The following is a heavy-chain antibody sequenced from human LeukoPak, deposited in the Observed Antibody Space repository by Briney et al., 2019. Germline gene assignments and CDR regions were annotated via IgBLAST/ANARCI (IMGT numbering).Heavy chain of an antibody. V-gene: IGHV3-33*01. CDR1: GFTFSSYG. D-gene: IGHD3-22*01. Sequence: PGRSLRLSCAASGFTFSSYGMYWVRQAPGKGLEWVAVIWYDGSNKYYADSVKGRFTISRDNSKNTLYLQMNSLRAEGTAVYYCARDRDSSGYFDYWGQGTLVTVSS. CDR3: ARDRDSSGYFDY. CDR2: IWYDGSNK. J-gene: IGHJ4*02.